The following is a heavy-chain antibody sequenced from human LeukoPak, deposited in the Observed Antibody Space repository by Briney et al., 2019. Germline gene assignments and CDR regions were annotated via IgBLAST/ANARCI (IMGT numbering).Heavy chain of an antibody. Sequence: SGGSLRLSCAASGFTFSNFWMRWVRQAAGKGREWVANIKQDGSEKYYVHSVKGRFTISRDNAKNSLYLQMNSLRAEDTAVYYCARNWGRYYYYMDVWGKGTTVTVSS. CDR3: ARNWGRYYYYMDV. J-gene: IGHJ6*03. V-gene: IGHV3-7*01. CDR2: IKQDGSEK. CDR1: GFTFSNFW. D-gene: IGHD3-16*01.